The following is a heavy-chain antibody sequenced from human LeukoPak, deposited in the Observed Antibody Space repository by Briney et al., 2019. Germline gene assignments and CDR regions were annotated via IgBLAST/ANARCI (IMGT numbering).Heavy chain of an antibody. D-gene: IGHD3-22*01. J-gene: IGHJ6*02. V-gene: IGHV1-69*05. CDR2: IIPIFGTA. CDR3: ARDSEYYDSSGYSGRDYGMDV. CDR1: GGTFSSYA. Sequence: ASVKVSCKASGGTFSSYAISWVRQAPGQGLEWMGGIIPIFGTANYAQKFQGRVTMTRDTSTSTVYMELSSLRSEDTAVYYCARDSEYYDSSGYSGRDYGMDVWGQGTTVTVSS.